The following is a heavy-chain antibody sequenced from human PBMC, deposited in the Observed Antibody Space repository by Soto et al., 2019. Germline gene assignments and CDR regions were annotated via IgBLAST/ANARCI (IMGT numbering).Heavy chain of an antibody. CDR1: GFTFSSYA. CDR3: AKDRWAGHCSGGTCYLGDYYYYGMYV. CDR2: IVGSGGTT. Sequence: GGSLRLSCAASGFTFSSYAMTWVRQAPGKGLEWVSGIVGSGGTTDYAASVKGRFTLSRAKSKNTLYLEMNSLRGEDTGAYYCAKDRWAGHCSGGTCYLGDYYYYGMYVCGQGTTVTVSS. J-gene: IGHJ6*02. D-gene: IGHD2-15*01. V-gene: IGHV3-23*01.